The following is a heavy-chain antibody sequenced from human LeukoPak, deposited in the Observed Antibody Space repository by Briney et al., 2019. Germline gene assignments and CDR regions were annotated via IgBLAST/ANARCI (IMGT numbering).Heavy chain of an antibody. Sequence: GGSLKLSCAASGFPFNNYWMHWVRQAPGKGLVGVSSINTDGRTTRYAASVQGRFTISRDNAKNTLSLQMTSLRDDDTAVYYCARAGASGWYAAGRFDPWGQGTLVTVSS. CDR2: INTDGRTT. CDR1: GFPFNNYW. V-gene: IGHV3-74*01. D-gene: IGHD6-19*01. CDR3: ARAGASGWYAAGRFDP. J-gene: IGHJ5*02.